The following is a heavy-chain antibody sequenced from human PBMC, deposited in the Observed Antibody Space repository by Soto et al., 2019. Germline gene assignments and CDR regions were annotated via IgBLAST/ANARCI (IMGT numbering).Heavy chain of an antibody. CDR3: ARVCSGGSCYPFDY. J-gene: IGHJ4*02. D-gene: IGHD2-15*01. CDR1: GFTFSSYS. Sequence: PGGSLRLSCAASGFTFSSYSMNWVRQAPGKGLEWVSSISSSSSYIYYADSVKGRFTISRDNAKNSLYLQMNSLRAEDTAVYYCARVCSGGSCYPFDYWGQGTLVTVSS. V-gene: IGHV3-21*01. CDR2: ISSSSSYI.